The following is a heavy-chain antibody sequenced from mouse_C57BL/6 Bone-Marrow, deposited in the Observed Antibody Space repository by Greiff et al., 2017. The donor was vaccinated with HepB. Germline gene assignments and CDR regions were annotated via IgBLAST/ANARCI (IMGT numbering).Heavy chain of an antibody. CDR3: ARPDGYYAFYAMDY. D-gene: IGHD2-3*01. V-gene: IGHV5-17*01. J-gene: IGHJ4*01. CDR1: GFTFSDYG. CDR2: ISSGSSTI. Sequence: EVQRVESGGGLVKPGGSLKLSCAASGFTFSDYGMHWVRQAPEKGLEWVAYISSGSSTIYYADTVKGRFTIARDNAKNTLVLQMPSLRSEDTAMYYSARPDGYYAFYAMDYWGQGTSVTVSS.